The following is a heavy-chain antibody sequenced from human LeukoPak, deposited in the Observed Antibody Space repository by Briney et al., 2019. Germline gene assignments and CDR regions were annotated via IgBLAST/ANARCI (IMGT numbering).Heavy chain of an antibody. V-gene: IGHV3-23*01. D-gene: IGHD1-26*01. J-gene: IGHJ4*01. Sequence: GGSLRLSCAATGLSLNSYAISWVRQVPGKGLEWVSASSSSDDGKWYADSVRGRFTISRDTSKNTVYLQMNGLRVEDAGVYSCAKAPVTSCRGAFCYPFDYWGHGTLVTVSS. CDR3: AKAPVTSCRGAFCYPFDY. CDR2: SSSSDDGK. CDR1: GLSLNSYA.